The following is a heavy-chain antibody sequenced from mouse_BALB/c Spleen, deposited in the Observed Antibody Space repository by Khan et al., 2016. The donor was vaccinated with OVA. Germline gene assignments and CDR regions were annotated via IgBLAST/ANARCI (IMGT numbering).Heavy chain of an antibody. CDR1: GYSITSNYA. CDR2: ISYSGST. D-gene: IGHD1-2*01. V-gene: IGHV3-2*02. CDR3: ARGNYYGYDFDY. Sequence: EVKLLESGPGLVKPSQSLSLTCTVTGYSITSNYAWNWIRQFPGNKLEWMGYISYSGSTTYNPFLKSRISITRDTSKNQFFLQLKSVTTEDTATYYCARGNYYGYDFDYWGQGTSLTVSS. J-gene: IGHJ2*02.